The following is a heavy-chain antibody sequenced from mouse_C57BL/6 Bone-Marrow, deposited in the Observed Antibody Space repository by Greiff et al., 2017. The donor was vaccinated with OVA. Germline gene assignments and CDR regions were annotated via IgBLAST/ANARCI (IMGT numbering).Heavy chain of an antibody. Sequence: EVKLVESEGGLVQPGSSMKLSCTASGFTFSDYYMAWVRQVPEKGLEWVANINYDGSSTYYLDSLKSRFIISRDNAKNILYLQMSSLKSEDTATYYCARGYSNGYFDVWGTGTTVTVSS. CDR3: ARGYSNGYFDV. D-gene: IGHD2-5*01. J-gene: IGHJ1*03. CDR2: INYDGSST. V-gene: IGHV5-16*01. CDR1: GFTFSDYY.